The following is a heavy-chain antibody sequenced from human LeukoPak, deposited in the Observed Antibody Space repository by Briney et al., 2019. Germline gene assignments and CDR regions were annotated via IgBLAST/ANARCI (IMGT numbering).Heavy chain of an antibody. V-gene: IGHV3-23*01. Sequence: PGGSLRLSCAASGFTFSSYTMSWVRQAPGKGLEWVSSISGSGGSTYYAVSVQGRFTISRDNSKNTLYLQMNSLRAEDTAVYYCAKDLEGATDYWGQGTLVTVSS. D-gene: IGHD1-26*01. CDR2: ISGSGGST. J-gene: IGHJ4*02. CDR3: AKDLEGATDY. CDR1: GFTFSSYT.